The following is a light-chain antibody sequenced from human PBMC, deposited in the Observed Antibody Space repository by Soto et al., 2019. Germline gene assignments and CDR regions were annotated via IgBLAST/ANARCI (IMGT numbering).Light chain of an antibody. CDR1: RSILSSNGYNY. J-gene: IGKJ4*01. Sequence: DIVMTQSPLSLPVTPGEPASISCRSSRSILSSNGYNYLDWYVQRPGQSPQLLIDLASNRASGVPDRFSGSGSGTDFTLKISRVEAEDVGVYYCMQGLTTPLTFGGGTKVAIK. V-gene: IGKV2-28*01. CDR2: LAS. CDR3: MQGLTTPLT.